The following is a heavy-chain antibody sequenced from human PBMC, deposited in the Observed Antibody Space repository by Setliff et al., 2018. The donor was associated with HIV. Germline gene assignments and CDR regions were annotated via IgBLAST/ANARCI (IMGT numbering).Heavy chain of an antibody. CDR1: GDTFTTYV. CDR2: RSPIFSTT. J-gene: IGHJ3*02. D-gene: IGHD3-22*01. Sequence: ASVKVSCKGSGDTFTTYVVSWVRQAPGQGLEWMGGRSPIFSTTNYAQKFQGRVTITTDESTSRAYMELSSLRSEDTAVYYCAITSRGYSLQRGGAFDILGQGTLVTVSS. V-gene: IGHV1-69*05. CDR3: AITSRGYSLQRGGAFDI.